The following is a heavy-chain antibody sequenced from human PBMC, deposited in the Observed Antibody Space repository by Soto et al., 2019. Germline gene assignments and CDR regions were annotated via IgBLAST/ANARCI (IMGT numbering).Heavy chain of an antibody. D-gene: IGHD6-19*01. CDR1: GFTFSSYA. Sequence: GGSLRLSCAASGFTFSSYAMSWVRQAPGKGLEWVSAISGSGGSTYYADSVKGRFTISRDNSKNTLYLQMNSLRAEDTAVYYCAKVKDIAVAGLSLDYWGQGTLVTVSS. V-gene: IGHV3-23*01. CDR3: AKVKDIAVAGLSLDY. J-gene: IGHJ4*02. CDR2: ISGSGGST.